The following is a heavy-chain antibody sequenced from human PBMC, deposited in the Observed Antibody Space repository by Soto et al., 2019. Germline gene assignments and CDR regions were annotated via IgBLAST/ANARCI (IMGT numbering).Heavy chain of an antibody. CDR1: GYTFTSYG. CDR3: ARSSGYDFWSGYYTGYYYYGMDV. D-gene: IGHD3-3*01. CDR2: ISAYNGNT. J-gene: IGHJ6*02. V-gene: IGHV1-18*04. Sequence: SVKVSCKASGYTFTSYGISWVRQAPVQGLEWMGWISAYNGNTNYAQKLQGRVTMTTDTSTSTAYMELRSLRSDDTAVYYCARSSGYDFWSGYYTGYYYYGMDVWGQGTTVTVSS.